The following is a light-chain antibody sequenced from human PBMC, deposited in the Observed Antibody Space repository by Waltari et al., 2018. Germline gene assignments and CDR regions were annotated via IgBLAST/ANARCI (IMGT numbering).Light chain of an antibody. V-gene: IGKV1-39*01. Sequence: DIQMTASPSSLSASVGDRVTITCRASQSISRNLNWYQQKPGQAPKLMIFASSSFHSGVPPRFSGRGSGTDFTLTLSSLQPEDFATYYCQQSYSNPLTFGGGTKVEIK. CDR3: QQSYSNPLT. J-gene: IGKJ4*01. CDR2: ASS. CDR1: QSISRN.